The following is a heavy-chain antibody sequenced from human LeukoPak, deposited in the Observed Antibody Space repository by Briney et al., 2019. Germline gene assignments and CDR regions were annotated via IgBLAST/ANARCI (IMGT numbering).Heavy chain of an antibody. J-gene: IGHJ3*02. D-gene: IGHD2/OR15-2a*01. Sequence: SETLSLTCAVYGGSFSGYYWSWIRQPPGKGLEWIGEINHSGSTNYNPSLKSRVTISVDTSKNQFSLKLSSVTAADTAVYYCASASLNIYAFDIWGQGTMVTVSS. CDR3: ASASLNIYAFDI. CDR2: INHSGST. V-gene: IGHV4-34*01. CDR1: GGSFSGYY.